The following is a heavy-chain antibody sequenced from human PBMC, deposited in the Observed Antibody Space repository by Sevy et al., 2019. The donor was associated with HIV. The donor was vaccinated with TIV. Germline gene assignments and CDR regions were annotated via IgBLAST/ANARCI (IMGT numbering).Heavy chain of an antibody. V-gene: IGHV3-30*18. D-gene: IGHD6-6*01. CDR3: AKGPSDIAARQYFDY. Sequence: GSLRLSCAASGFTFSSYGMHWVRQAPGKGLEWVAVISYDGSNKYYAGSVKGRFTISRDNSKNTLYLQMNSLRAEDTAVYYCAKGPSDIAARQYFDYWGQGTLVTVSS. J-gene: IGHJ4*02. CDR2: ISYDGSNK. CDR1: GFTFSSYG.